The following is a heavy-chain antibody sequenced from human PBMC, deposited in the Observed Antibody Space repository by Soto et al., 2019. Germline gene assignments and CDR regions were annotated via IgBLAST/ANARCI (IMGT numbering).Heavy chain of an antibody. CDR1: GASVSSASYY. Sequence: SETLSLTCTVSGASVSSASYYWSWIRQPPGKGLEWIGYIYYSESNNYNPSLKSRVTMSVDTSKNQFSLKLSSVNAADTAVYYCALLPPYYYDTSCWGQRTLVTVSS. D-gene: IGHD3-22*01. CDR2: IYYSESN. CDR3: ALLPPYYYDTSC. V-gene: IGHV4-61*01. J-gene: IGHJ4*02.